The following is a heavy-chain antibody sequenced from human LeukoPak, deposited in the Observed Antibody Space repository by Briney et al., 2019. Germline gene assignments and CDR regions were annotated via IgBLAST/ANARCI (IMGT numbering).Heavy chain of an antibody. D-gene: IGHD2-15*01. Sequence: SETLSLTCTVSGGSISRYYWSWIRQPPGKGLEWIGYIYYSGSTNYNPSLKSRVTISVDTSKNQFSLKLSSVTAADTAVYYCATRGGGSLDVWGQGTTVTVSS. CDR1: GGSISRYY. J-gene: IGHJ6*02. CDR3: ATRGGGSLDV. V-gene: IGHV4-59*08. CDR2: IYYSGST.